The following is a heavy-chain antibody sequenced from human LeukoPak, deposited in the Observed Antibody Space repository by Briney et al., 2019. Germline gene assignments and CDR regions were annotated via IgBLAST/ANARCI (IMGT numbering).Heavy chain of an antibody. D-gene: IGHD1-1*01. CDR1: GGSIGSDY. J-gene: IGHJ4*02. V-gene: IGHV4-59*01. Sequence: PSETLSLTCSVSGGSIGSDYGTWIRQSPGGGREWIGYIYYIGSNNYNPSLKSRGTISVDTSKNEGFLNLTSVTTADTALYYCARGRYSWNYDYWGQGTLVTVSS. CDR3: ARGRYSWNYDY. CDR2: IYYIGSN.